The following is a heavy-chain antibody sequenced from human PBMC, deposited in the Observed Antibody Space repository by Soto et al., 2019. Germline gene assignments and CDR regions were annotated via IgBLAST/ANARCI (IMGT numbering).Heavy chain of an antibody. D-gene: IGHD3-22*01. CDR3: AAHDSGGYYAEY. Sequence: QLQLQESGPGLVKPSETLSLTSTVSGDSVTISDYYWGWIHQPPGKGLEWIGSIHYSGSTYYNPSLKSRVTISGDTSKKQFSLKLTSVTAADAAVYYCAAHDSGGYYAEYWGQGTLVTVSA. V-gene: IGHV4-39*01. J-gene: IGHJ4*02. CDR1: GDSVTISDYY. CDR2: IHYSGST.